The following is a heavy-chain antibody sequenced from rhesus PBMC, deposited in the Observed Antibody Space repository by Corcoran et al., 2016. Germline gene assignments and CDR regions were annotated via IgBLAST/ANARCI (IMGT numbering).Heavy chain of an antibody. CDR2: IDWDDDK. J-gene: IGHJ4*01. CDR3: ARTPGY. CDR1: GFSLSTSGMR. V-gene: IGHV2S2*01. Sequence: QVTLKESGPTLVKPTQTLTLTCTFSGFSLSTSGMRVSWIRQPPGKAREWLARIDWDDDKHYSTSLKSRLTISKDTSNNQVVLTMTNMEAVDTATYYCARTPGYWGQGVLVTVSS.